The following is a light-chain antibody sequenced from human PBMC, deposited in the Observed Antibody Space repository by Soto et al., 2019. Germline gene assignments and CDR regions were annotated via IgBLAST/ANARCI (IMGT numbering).Light chain of an antibody. J-gene: IGKJ2*01. CDR3: QQSYSTPRT. CDR1: QSISSY. CDR2: AAS. V-gene: IGKV1-39*01. Sequence: DIQMTQSPSSLSASVGDRVTITCRASQSISSYLNWYQQKPGKAPKHLIYAASSLQSGVPSRFSGSGYGTDFTLTISSLQPEDFATYYCQQSYSTPRTFGQGTKLEIK.